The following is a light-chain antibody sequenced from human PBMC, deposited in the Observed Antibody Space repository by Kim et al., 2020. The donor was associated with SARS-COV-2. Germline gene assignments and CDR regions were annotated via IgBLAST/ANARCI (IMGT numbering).Light chain of an antibody. CDR2: DAS. J-gene: IGKJ1*01. CDR3: QQSDSVPWT. Sequence: SASVGDRVTITCRASQSMRSFLNWYQHRPGKAPKLLIYDASTLQSGVPSRFSGSGSGTDFTLTISTLQPEDFATYYCQQSDSVPWTFGQGTKLEI. CDR1: QSMRSF. V-gene: IGKV1-39*01.